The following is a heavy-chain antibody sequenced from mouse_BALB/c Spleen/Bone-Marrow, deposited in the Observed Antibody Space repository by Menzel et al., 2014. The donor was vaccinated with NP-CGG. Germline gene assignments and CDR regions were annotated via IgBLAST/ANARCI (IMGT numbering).Heavy chain of an antibody. Sequence: EVMLVESGGGLVQPGGSRKLSCAASGFTFSSFGMHWVRQAPEKGLEWVAYISSGSSTVLYADTVKGRFTVSRDNPKNTLFLQMSSLRSEDTAMYYCARSRGNFEDFDYWGQGTTLTVSS. CDR2: ISSGSSTV. D-gene: IGHD2-1*01. CDR3: ARSRGNFEDFDY. J-gene: IGHJ2*01. CDR1: GFTFSSFG. V-gene: IGHV5-17*02.